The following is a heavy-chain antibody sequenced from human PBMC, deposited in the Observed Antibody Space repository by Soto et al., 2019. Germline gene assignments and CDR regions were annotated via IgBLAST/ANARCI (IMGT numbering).Heavy chain of an antibody. CDR2: IGGSGGTT. CDR3: AREQYYYEHSGYSEF. V-gene: IGHV3-23*01. CDR1: VFTFSSYA. Sequence: PGGSLRLSCASSVFTFSSYAMSCVRQSPGRGLEWVSVIGGSGGTTYYADSVKGRFTISRDNSKNTLYLQMNSLRAEDTAVYYCAREQYYYEHSGYSEFWGQATLVTVS. J-gene: IGHJ4*02. D-gene: IGHD3-22*01.